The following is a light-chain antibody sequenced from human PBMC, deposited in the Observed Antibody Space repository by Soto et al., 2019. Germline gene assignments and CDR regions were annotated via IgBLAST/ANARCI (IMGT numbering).Light chain of an antibody. CDR1: SSDVGTYNL. V-gene: IGLV2-23*02. CDR3: CSYAGSRTFVI. J-gene: IGLJ2*01. Sequence: QPVLTQPASVSGSPGQSITISCTGTSSDVGTYNLVSWYQQHPGKAPKFLIYEDIKRPSGVSNRFSGSKSGNMASLTISGLQAEDEADYFCCSYAGSRTFVIFGGGTQLTVL. CDR2: EDI.